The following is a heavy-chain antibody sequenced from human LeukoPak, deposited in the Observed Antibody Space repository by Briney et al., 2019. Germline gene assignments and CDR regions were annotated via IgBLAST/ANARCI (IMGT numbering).Heavy chain of an antibody. CDR1: GYTFTGYY. CDR3: ARVLDIVVVPAAPFDY. J-gene: IGHJ4*02. CDR2: INPNSGGT. Sequence: ASVKVSCKASGYTFTGYYMHWVRQAPGQGLECKGWINPNSGGTNYAQKFQGRVTMTRDTSISTAYMELSRLRSDDTAVYYCARVLDIVVVPAAPFDYWGQGTLVTVSS. V-gene: IGHV1-2*02. D-gene: IGHD2-2*03.